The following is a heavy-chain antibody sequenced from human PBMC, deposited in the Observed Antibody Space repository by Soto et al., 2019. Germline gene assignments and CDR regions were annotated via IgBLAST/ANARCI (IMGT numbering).Heavy chain of an antibody. CDR2: IIPFLSAT. D-gene: IGHD4-17*01. CDR1: GGHFDRFA. V-gene: IGHV1-69*01. Sequence: QVQLVQSGAEVKKPGSSVKVSCRASGGHFDRFALSWLRQAHGQGLEWMGGIIPFLSATTYAHKFQGRVTITPDETANTLHLELRSLTSDDTAVYYCTRGEDDYGDFGSMDVWGQGTSDTVSS. J-gene: IGHJ6*02. CDR3: TRGEDDYGDFGSMDV.